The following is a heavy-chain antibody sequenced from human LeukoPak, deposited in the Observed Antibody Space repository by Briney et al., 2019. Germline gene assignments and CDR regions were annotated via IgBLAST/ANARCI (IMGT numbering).Heavy chain of an antibody. CDR3: ARGSIVGATFDYFDY. D-gene: IGHD1-26*01. V-gene: IGHV1-2*02. J-gene: IGHJ4*02. CDR1: GYTFTGYY. Sequence: ASVKVSCKASGYTFTGYYIHWVRQAPGQGLEWMGWIKPNSGGSNYAQKFQGRVTMTRDTSISTAYMELSRLRSDDTAVYYCARGSIVGATFDYFDYWGQGTLVTVSS. CDR2: IKPNSGGS.